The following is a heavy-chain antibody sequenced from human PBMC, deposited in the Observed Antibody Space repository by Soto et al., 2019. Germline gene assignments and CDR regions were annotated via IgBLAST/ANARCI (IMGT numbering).Heavy chain of an antibody. D-gene: IGHD6-6*01. CDR2: IYYSGST. CDR1: GGSISSGGYY. CDR3: ARGGRSSNWFDP. V-gene: IGHV4-31*03. J-gene: IGHJ5*02. Sequence: SETLSLTCTVSGGSISSGGYYWSWIRQHPGKGLEWIGYIYYSGSTYYNPSLKSGVTMSVDTSKNQFSLKLSSVPAADTAVYYCARGGRSSNWFDPWGQGTLVTVSS.